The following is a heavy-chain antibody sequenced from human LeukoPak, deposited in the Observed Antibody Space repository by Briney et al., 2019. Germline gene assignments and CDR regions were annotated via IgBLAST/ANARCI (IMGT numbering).Heavy chain of an antibody. J-gene: IGHJ6*04. D-gene: IGHD2-2*01. CDR3: ARGQVVPAAMGGIYGMDV. Sequence: PGRSLRLSCAASGFTFSSYGMHWVRQAPGKGLEWVAAIWYDGGNKYYADSVKGRFTISRDNSKNTLYLQMNSLRAEDTAVYYCARGQVVPAAMGGIYGMDVWGKGTTVTVSS. CDR2: IWYDGGNK. CDR1: GFTFSSYG. V-gene: IGHV3-33*01.